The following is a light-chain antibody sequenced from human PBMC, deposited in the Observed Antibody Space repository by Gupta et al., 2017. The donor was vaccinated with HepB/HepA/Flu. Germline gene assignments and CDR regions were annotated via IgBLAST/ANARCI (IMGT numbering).Light chain of an antibody. V-gene: IGKV3-15*01. Sequence: EIVMTQSPPTLSLSPGERPTLSCRASQSVSINLAWYQQKPGQSPRLLIYGASTRATGIPARFSGSGSGTEFTLTISSLQSEDFAVYCCQQYNNWPPMYTFGQGTKLEI. CDR1: QSVSIN. CDR3: QQYNNWPPMYT. CDR2: GAS. J-gene: IGKJ2*01.